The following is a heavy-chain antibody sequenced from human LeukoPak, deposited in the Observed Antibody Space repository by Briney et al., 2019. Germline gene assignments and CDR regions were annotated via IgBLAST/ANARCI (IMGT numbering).Heavy chain of an antibody. CDR2: ISYDGSNK. CDR1: GFTFSSYG. V-gene: IGHV3-30*19. CDR3: ARGGFDWLFVDAFDI. J-gene: IGHJ3*02. Sequence: GGSLRLSCAASGFTFSSYGMHWVRQAPGKGLEWVAVISYDGSNKYYADSVKGRFTISRDNSKNTLYLQMNSLRAEDTAVYYCARGGFDWLFVDAFDIWGQGTMVTVSS. D-gene: IGHD3-9*01.